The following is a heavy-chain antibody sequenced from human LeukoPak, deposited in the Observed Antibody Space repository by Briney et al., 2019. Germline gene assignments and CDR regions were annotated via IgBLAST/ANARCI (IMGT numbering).Heavy chain of an antibody. Sequence: VSVKVSCKASVYTFSTYGLSWGRQAPGQGLEWMGWISAYKGNTYYAQKLQGRVTMTTETSTSTAYMELRSLRSDDTAIYYCARDLYYYGSGSYYDVFDVWGEGKMVSVSS. D-gene: IGHD3-10*01. V-gene: IGHV1-18*01. CDR3: ARDLYYYGSGSYYDVFDV. J-gene: IGHJ3*01. CDR2: ISAYKGNT. CDR1: VYTFSTYG.